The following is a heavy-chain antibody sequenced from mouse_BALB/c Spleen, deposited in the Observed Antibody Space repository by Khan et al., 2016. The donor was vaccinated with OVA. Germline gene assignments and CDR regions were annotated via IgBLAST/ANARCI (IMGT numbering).Heavy chain of an antibody. CDR2: INPTTGYT. J-gene: IGHJ4*01. Sequence: QVQLKQSGAELAQPGASVKMSCKASGYTFTSYWMHWVKQRPGQGLEWIGYINPTTGYTEYCQKFKDKATLTAEKSSSTAYMQLSSLTSEDSAVYYCARFMITTNYAMDYWGQGTSVTVSS. D-gene: IGHD2-4*01. CDR3: ARFMITTNYAMDY. CDR1: GYTFTSYW. V-gene: IGHV1-7*01.